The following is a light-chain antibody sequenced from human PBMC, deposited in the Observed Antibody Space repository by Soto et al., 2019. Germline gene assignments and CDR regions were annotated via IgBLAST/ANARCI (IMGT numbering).Light chain of an antibody. Sequence: QSVLTQPASVSGSPGQSITISRTGTSSDVGGYNYVSWYQQHPGKAPKLMIYEVSNRPSGVSNRFSGSKSANTASLTISGLQVEDEADYSWSSDTSTNTLEYVFGNGTKGSVL. CDR2: EVS. V-gene: IGLV2-14*01. CDR3: SSDTSTNTLEYV. CDR1: SSDVGGYNY. J-gene: IGLJ1*01.